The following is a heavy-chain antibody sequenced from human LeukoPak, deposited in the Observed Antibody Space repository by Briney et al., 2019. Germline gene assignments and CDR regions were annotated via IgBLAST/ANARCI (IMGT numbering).Heavy chain of an antibody. CDR3: ARAKDSSGYPDYFDY. Sequence: ASVKVSCKASGYTFTSYGISWVRQAPGQGLEWMGIINPSGGSTSYAQKFQGRVTMTRDTSTSTVYMELSSLRSEDTAVYYCARAKDSSGYPDYFDYWGQGTLVTVSS. CDR1: GYTFTSYG. J-gene: IGHJ4*02. CDR2: INPSGGST. D-gene: IGHD3-22*01. V-gene: IGHV1-46*01.